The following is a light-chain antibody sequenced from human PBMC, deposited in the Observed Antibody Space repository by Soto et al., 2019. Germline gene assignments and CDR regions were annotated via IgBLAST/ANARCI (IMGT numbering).Light chain of an antibody. CDR1: SSDVGSYNL. CDR3: CSYAGSSTL. J-gene: IGLJ2*01. CDR2: EVS. V-gene: IGLV2-23*02. Sequence: QSALTQPASVSGSPGQSITISCTGTSSDVGSYNLVSWYQQHLGKAPKLIIYEVSKRPSGVSNRFSGSKSGNTASLTISGLQAEDEADYYCCSYAGSSTLFGGGTKVTVL.